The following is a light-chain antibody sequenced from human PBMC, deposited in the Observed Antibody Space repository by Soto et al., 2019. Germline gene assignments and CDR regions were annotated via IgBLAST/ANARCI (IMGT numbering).Light chain of an antibody. V-gene: IGLV2-14*01. J-gene: IGLJ2*01. CDR3: SSYTSSITLV. CDR2: DVS. Sequence: QSAPTQPASVSGSPGQSITISCTGTSSDVGAYSYVSWYQQHPGKAPKLIIYDVSNRPSGVSNRFSGSKSGNTASLTISGLQAEDEADYYCSSYTSSITLVFGGGTKLTVL. CDR1: SSDVGAYSY.